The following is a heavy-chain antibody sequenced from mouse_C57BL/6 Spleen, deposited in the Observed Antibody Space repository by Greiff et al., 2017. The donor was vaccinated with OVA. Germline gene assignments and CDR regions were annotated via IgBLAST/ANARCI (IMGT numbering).Heavy chain of an antibody. J-gene: IGHJ4*01. CDR1: GYTFTSYW. CDR3: ARLDYYAMDY. V-gene: IGHV1-52*01. CDR2: IDPSDSET. Sequence: QVQLKQPGAELVRPGSSVKLSCKASGYTFTSYWMHWVKQRPIQGLEWIGNIDPSDSETHYNQKFKDKATLTVDKSSSTAYMQLSSLTSEDSAVYYCARLDYYAMDYWGQGTSVTVSS.